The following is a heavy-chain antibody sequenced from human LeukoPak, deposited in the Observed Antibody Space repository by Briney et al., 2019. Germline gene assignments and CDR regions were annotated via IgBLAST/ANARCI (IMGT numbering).Heavy chain of an antibody. Sequence: PGGSLRLSCVVSGFSFSSYWVSWVRQAPGKGLEWVANIKHDGSDKYYAESVKGRFTISRDNAKNSLYLQMDRLTAEDTAVYYCARDWAGSTDYWSQGTLVSVSS. D-gene: IGHD6-19*01. CDR1: GFSFSSYW. CDR2: IKHDGSDK. CDR3: ARDWAGSTDY. J-gene: IGHJ4*02. V-gene: IGHV3-7*01.